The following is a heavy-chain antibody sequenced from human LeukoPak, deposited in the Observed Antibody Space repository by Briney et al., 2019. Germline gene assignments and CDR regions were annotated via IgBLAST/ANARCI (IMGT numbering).Heavy chain of an antibody. D-gene: IGHD3-22*01. CDR2: IKSDGST. V-gene: IGHV3-74*01. CDR3: ARAPSEIGGYYPEYFRH. Sequence: PGGSLRLSCAASGFTFSSYWMHWVRQAPGKGLVWVSRIKSDGSTRDADSVKGRFTISRDNAKNTVSLQMTSLRAEDTGVYYCARAPSEIGGYYPEYFRHWGQGTLVIVSS. CDR1: GFTFSSYW. J-gene: IGHJ1*01.